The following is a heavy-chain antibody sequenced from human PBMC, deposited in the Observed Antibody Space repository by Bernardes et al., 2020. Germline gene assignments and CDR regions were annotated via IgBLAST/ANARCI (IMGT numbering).Heavy chain of an antibody. D-gene: IGHD2-2*01. V-gene: IGHV3-7*03. J-gene: IGHJ4*02. Sequence: GGSLRPSCPAYEFTSSTFYIGWVRQAPGKGLEWVANTRPDGSTKYYVDSVKGRFTISRDNAKDSLFLQMNSLRADDTAVYYCARRRFCTSAGCYADYWGQGTLVTVSS. CDR3: ARRRFCTSAGCYADY. CDR2: TRPDGSTK. CDR1: EFTSSTFY.